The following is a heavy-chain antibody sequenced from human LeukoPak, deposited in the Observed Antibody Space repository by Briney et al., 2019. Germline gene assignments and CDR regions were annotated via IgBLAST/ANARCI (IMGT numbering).Heavy chain of an antibody. V-gene: IGHV3-49*04. Sequence: GGSLRLSCAASGFIFRNAWMSWVRQAPGKGLEWVGFIRNKANGGTADYAASVKGRFTISRDDSKTIAYLQMNSLKTEDTAVYFCSRAYSTGWLGINDYWGQGTLVTVSS. CDR2: IRNKANGGTA. J-gene: IGHJ4*02. CDR3: SRAYSTGWLGINDY. CDR1: GFIFRNAW. D-gene: IGHD6-19*01.